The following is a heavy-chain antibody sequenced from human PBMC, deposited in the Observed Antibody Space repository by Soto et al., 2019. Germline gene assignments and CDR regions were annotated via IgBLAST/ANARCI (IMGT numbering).Heavy chain of an antibody. J-gene: IGHJ4*02. V-gene: IGHV3-23*01. CDR1: GFTFSSYA. D-gene: IGHD6-13*01. Sequence: VGSLRLSCAASGFTFSSYAMSWVRQAPGKGLEWVSAISGSGGSTYYADSVKGRFTISRDNSKNTLYLQMNSLRAEDTAVYYCAKGLRAAAGLFYFDYWGQGTLVTVSS. CDR3: AKGLRAAAGLFYFDY. CDR2: ISGSGGST.